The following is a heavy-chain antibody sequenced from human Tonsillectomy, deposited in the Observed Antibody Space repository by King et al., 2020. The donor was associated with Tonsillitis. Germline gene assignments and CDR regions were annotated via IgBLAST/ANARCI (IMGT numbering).Heavy chain of an antibody. D-gene: IGHD3-10*01. J-gene: IGHJ4*02. Sequence: VQRVESGGGVVQPGRSLRLSCAASGFTFTNYDMHGFRQAPGKGLEWVAVTSNDGSKKYYADSVKGRFTTSRDNSKNTLYLQMNSLSVEDTAMYYCAKSRPGSFDYWGQGTLVSVSS. CDR2: TSNDGSKK. CDR3: AKSRPGSFDY. CDR1: GFTFTNYD. V-gene: IGHV3-30*18.